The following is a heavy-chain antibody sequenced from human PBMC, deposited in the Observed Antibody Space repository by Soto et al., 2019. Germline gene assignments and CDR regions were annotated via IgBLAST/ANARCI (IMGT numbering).Heavy chain of an antibody. Sequence: QVQLVQSGAEVRKPGSSVRVSCKASGGSFNRHTISWVRQAPGQGLEWMGGIIPIFGTANNAQKFQGRVTIIANESTSTVYMELSSLRSDDTAIYYCARGWGYDSTDYYYAHWVQGTLVIVSS. V-gene: IGHV1-69*01. D-gene: IGHD3-22*01. J-gene: IGHJ4*02. CDR3: ARGWGYDSTDYYYAH. CDR2: IIPIFGTA. CDR1: GGSFNRHT.